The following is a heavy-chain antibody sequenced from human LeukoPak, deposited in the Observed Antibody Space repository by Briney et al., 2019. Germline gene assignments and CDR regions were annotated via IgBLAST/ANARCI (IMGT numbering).Heavy chain of an antibody. CDR3: ARSTSSWLYYDF. CDR1: GFTFSSYA. V-gene: IGHV3-23*01. Sequence: GGSLRLSCAASGFTFSSYAMSWVRQSPGKGLEWVSAISGGGGSTYYADSVKGQFTISRDNSKNTLYLQMNSLRAEDTAVYYCARSTSSWLYYDFWGQGTLVTVSS. CDR2: ISGGGGST. D-gene: IGHD6-13*01. J-gene: IGHJ4*02.